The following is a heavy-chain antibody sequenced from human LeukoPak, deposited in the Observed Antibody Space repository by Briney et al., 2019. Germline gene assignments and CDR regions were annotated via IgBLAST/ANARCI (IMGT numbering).Heavy chain of an antibody. V-gene: IGHV1-18*01. CDR1: GYTLTTYG. CDR3: ARDRQYHLSHFDY. D-gene: IGHD2-2*01. J-gene: IGHJ4*02. Sequence: ASVKVSCKAAGYTLTTYGLSWVRQAPGQGLEWMGWISVYNGNTNYAQKFQGRVTMTTDTSTSTAYMELRSLRSDDTAVYYCARDRQYHLSHFDYWGQGTLVTVSS. CDR2: ISVYNGNT.